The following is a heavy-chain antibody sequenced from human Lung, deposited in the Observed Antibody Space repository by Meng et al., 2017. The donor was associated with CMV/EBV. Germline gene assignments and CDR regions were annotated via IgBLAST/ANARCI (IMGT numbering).Heavy chain of an antibody. D-gene: IGHD1-1*01. CDR1: GLSFNRHS. J-gene: IGHJ4*02. V-gene: IGHV3-21*06. CDR3: ASWNDIDDYMYAFDY. CDR2: ISCTSDYT. Sequence: GGSLRLXXAGSGLSFNRHSLNWVRQTPGKGLEWVPRISCTSDYTWYADSVKGRFTISRDNARSSLYLQMYSLRPEDTAVYYCASWNDIDDYMYAFDYWGQGXLVTVSS.